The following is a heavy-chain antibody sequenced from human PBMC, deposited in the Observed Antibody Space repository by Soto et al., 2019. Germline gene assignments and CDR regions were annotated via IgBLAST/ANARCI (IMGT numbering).Heavy chain of an antibody. D-gene: IGHD5-12*01. Sequence: QVQLVQSGAEVKKPGASVKVSCKASGYTFTSYGSSWVRQSPGQGLEWMGWISANNGNTNYAQKLQGRVTMTTDTSTSTAYMELRSLRSDDKAVYYCARDKNEWLRFGYDAFDIWGQGTMVTVSS. V-gene: IGHV1-18*01. CDR3: ARDKNEWLRFGYDAFDI. CDR2: ISANNGNT. J-gene: IGHJ3*02. CDR1: GYTFTSYG.